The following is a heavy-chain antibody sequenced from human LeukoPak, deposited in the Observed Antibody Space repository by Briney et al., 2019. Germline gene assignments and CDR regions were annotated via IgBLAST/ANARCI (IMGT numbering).Heavy chain of an antibody. CDR3: ARVGSLWFGELFLHSNWFDP. D-gene: IGHD3-10*01. Sequence: ASVKVSCKASGYTFTSYDINWVRQATGQGLEWMGWMNPNSGNTGYAQKFQGRVTMTRNTSISTAYMELSSLRSEDTAVYYCARVGSLWFGELFLHSNWFDPWGQGTLVTVSS. CDR1: GYTFTSYD. V-gene: IGHV1-8*01. CDR2: MNPNSGNT. J-gene: IGHJ5*02.